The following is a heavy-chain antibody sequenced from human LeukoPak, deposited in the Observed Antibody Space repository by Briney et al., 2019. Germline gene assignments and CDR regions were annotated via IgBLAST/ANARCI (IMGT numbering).Heavy chain of an antibody. CDR3: ARNKRGDF. Sequence: PGGSLRLSCAASGFPFSIYWVSWVRLAPGKGLEWVANIKQDGTEENYVDSVKGRFTISRDNAKSSLYLQMSSLRVEDTAIYYCARNKRGDFWGQGTLVTVSS. D-gene: IGHD1/OR15-1a*01. J-gene: IGHJ4*02. CDR1: GFPFSIYW. CDR2: IKQDGTEE. V-gene: IGHV3-7*01.